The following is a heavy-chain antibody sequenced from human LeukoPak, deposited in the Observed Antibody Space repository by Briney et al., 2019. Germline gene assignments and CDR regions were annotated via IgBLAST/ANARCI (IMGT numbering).Heavy chain of an antibody. D-gene: IGHD5-24*01. V-gene: IGHV1-69*04. J-gene: IGHJ4*02. CDR3: ARDGYNYGDSYFDY. Sequence: GASVKVSCTASGGTFSSYAISWVRQAPGQGLEWMGRIIPILGIANYAQKFQGRVTITADKSTSTAYMELSSLRSEDTAVYYCARDGYNYGDSYFDYWGQGTLVTVSS. CDR2: IIPILGIA. CDR1: GGTFSSYA.